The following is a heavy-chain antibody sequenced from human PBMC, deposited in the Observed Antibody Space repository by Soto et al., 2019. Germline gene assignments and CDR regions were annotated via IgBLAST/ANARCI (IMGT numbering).Heavy chain of an antibody. J-gene: IGHJ5*02. V-gene: IGHV4-31*03. D-gene: IGHD6-13*01. CDR2: IYYNGNT. CDR3: AGGNSSRWYWFDP. CDR1: GGSINSTNYY. Sequence: SETLSLTCSVSGGSINSTNYYWSWLRQHPGRGLEWIGYIYYNGNTYYNPSLKSRVTISVDTSKNQFSLKLSSVTAADTAVYYCAGGNSSRWYWFDPWGQGTLVTVSS.